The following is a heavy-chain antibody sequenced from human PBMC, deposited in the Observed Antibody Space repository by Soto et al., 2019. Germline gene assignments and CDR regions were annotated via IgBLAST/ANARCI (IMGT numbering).Heavy chain of an antibody. V-gene: IGHV3-23*01. J-gene: IGHJ4*02. CDR2: ISGSGLST. Sequence: GGSLRLSCAASGFTFSSYVMSWFRQAPGKGLEWVSHISGSGLSTYYADSVKGRFTISRDDSKNTLYLQMNSLRAEDTAVYYCAKVGTYYYDSSGYYYGNYYDYWGQGTQVPVSS. D-gene: IGHD3-22*01. CDR1: GFTFSSYV. CDR3: AKVGTYYYDSSGYYYGNYYDY.